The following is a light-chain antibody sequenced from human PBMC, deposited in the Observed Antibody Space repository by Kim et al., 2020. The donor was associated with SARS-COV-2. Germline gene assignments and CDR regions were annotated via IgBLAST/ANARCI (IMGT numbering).Light chain of an antibody. Sequence: ASVGDRVTLTCRASQDINYYLAWFQQKPGQVPKRLIYAASTLQIGVPSRFSGSGSGTEFTLSISNLQPEDSATYYCLQHNSYPRTFGQGTKVDIK. CDR2: AAS. CDR1: QDINYY. J-gene: IGKJ1*01. CDR3: LQHNSYPRT. V-gene: IGKV1-17*03.